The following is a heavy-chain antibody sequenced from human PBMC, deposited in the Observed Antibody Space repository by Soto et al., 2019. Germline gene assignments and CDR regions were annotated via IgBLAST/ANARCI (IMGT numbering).Heavy chain of an antibody. Sequence: ASVKVSCKASGYTFTGYYMHWVRQAPGQGLEWMGWINPNSGGTNYAQKFQGWVTMTRDTSISTAYMELSRLRSDDTAVYYCARGGYYYGSGSTIVGSDAFDIWGQGTMVTVSS. J-gene: IGHJ3*02. CDR3: ARGGYYYGSGSTIVGSDAFDI. CDR1: GYTFTGYY. V-gene: IGHV1-2*04. CDR2: INPNSGGT. D-gene: IGHD3-10*01.